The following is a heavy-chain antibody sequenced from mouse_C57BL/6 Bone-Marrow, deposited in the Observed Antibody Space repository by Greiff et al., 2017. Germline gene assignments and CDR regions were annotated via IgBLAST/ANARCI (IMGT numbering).Heavy chain of an antibody. Sequence: VQLQQPGTELVKPGASVKLSCKASGYTFTSYWMHWVKQRPGQGLEWIGYINPSNGGINYNEKFKGKATLTVDKSSSTAYMQLSSLTSEDSAVYYWARSSRTAPAPRAMDYWGQGTSVTVSS. CDR3: ARSSRTAPAPRAMDY. CDR1: GYTFTSYW. CDR2: INPSNGGI. V-gene: IGHV1-53*01. D-gene: IGHD3-2*01. J-gene: IGHJ4*01.